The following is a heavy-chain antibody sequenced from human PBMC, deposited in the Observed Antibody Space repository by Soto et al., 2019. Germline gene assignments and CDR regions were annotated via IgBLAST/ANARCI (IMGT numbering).Heavy chain of an antibody. CDR3: ARAVGPFDY. CDR1: GFTFSTYG. V-gene: IGHV3-33*01. J-gene: IGHJ4*02. Sequence: QVQVVESGGGVVQPRRSLRLSCAASGFTFSTYGMHWVRQAPGMGLEWVAVIWYDGSHKDYADSVKGRFTISRDNSKNTLYLQMNSLRVEDTAVYYCARAVGPFDYWGQGTLVTVSS. D-gene: IGHD1-26*01. CDR2: IWYDGSHK.